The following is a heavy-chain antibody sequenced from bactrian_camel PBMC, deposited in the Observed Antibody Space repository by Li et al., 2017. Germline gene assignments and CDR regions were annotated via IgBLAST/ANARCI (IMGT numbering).Heavy chain of an antibody. CDR1: GYSYGCV. V-gene: IGHV3S40*01. CDR2: IYTRDGTT. D-gene: IGHD8*01. CDR3: EADPAPCTGSLIMEWEYNY. Sequence: DVQLVESGGGSVQAGGSLRLSCAVSGYSYGCVAWFRQAPGKEREGVAAIYTRDGTTHYADSVKGRFTISHVNANNTTFLQMNSLKPEDTAMYYCEADPAPCTGSLIMEWEYNYMGQGTQVTVS. J-gene: IGHJ4*01.